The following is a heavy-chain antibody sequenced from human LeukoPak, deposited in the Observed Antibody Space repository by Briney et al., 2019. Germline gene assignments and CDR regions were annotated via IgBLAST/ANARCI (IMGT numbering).Heavy chain of an antibody. CDR3: TRNSLGYSYGLLHYYYYYMDV. D-gene: IGHD5-18*01. Sequence: PGGSLRLSCAASGFTFSNAWMSWVRQAPGKGLEWVGRIKSKTDGGTTDYAAPVKGRFTISRDDSKNTLYLQMNSLKAEDTAVYYCTRNSLGYSYGLLHYYYYYMDVWGKGTTVTASS. CDR2: IKSKTDGGTT. CDR1: GFTFSNAW. J-gene: IGHJ6*03. V-gene: IGHV3-15*01.